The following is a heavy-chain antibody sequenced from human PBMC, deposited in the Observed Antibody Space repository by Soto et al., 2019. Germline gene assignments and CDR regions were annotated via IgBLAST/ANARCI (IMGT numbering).Heavy chain of an antibody. Sequence: QVQLQESGPGLVRPSETLSLTCTVSSGSISNSYWSWIRQSPGKGLEWIGYIYSSGSTNYKPSLKSRVTISVDTSKNPFSLKLSSLIAADTAVYYCARHSPPFFYGSGPWDVWGQGTTVTVSS. CDR1: SGSISNSY. CDR2: IYSSGST. J-gene: IGHJ6*02. V-gene: IGHV4-59*08. CDR3: ARHSPPFFYGSGPWDV. D-gene: IGHD3-10*01.